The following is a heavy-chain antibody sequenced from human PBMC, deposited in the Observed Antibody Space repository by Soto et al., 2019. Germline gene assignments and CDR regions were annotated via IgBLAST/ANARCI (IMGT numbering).Heavy chain of an antibody. Sequence: EVQLVESGGGLVQPGGSLRLSCVASGFTFSSYSMNWVRQAPGKGLEWISYISSSSSTIYYADSVKGRFTISRDNAKISLYLQMDSLRDEDTAVYYCVRDFRYSLDSWGQGTLVTVSS. CDR1: GFTFSSYS. CDR2: ISSSSSTI. D-gene: IGHD1-20*01. CDR3: VRDFRYSLDS. J-gene: IGHJ4*02. V-gene: IGHV3-48*02.